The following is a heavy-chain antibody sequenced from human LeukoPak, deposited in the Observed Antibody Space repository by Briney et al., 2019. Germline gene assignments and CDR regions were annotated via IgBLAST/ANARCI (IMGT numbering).Heavy chain of an antibody. D-gene: IGHD3-3*01. Sequence: GESLKISCKGSGYSFTSYWIGWVRQVPGKGLEWMGIIYPDDSDARYSPSFQGQITISSDKSINTAYLQWSSLKASDTAMYYCARQIATYYDFWGQGTLVTVSS. CDR1: GYSFTSYW. V-gene: IGHV5-51*01. CDR3: ARQIATYYDF. J-gene: IGHJ4*02. CDR2: IYPDDSDA.